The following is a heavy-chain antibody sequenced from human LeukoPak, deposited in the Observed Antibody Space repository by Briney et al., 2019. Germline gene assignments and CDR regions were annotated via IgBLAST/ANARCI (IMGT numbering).Heavy chain of an antibody. V-gene: IGHV4-61*01. Sequence: PSETLSLTCTVSGGSVSSGCYCCSWIRQPPGKGLEWIGYIYYSGSTNYNPSLKSRVTISVDTSKNQFSLKLSSVTAADTAVYYCARRRYSYGFDYWGQGTLVTVSS. CDR3: ARRRYSYGFDY. CDR2: IYYSGST. CDR1: GGSVSSGCYC. J-gene: IGHJ4*02. D-gene: IGHD5-18*01.